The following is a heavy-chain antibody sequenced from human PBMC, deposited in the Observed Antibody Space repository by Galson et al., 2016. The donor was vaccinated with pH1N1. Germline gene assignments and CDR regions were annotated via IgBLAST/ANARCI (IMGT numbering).Heavy chain of an antibody. CDR1: GFTFRNHV. CDR3: VTRRPTTTPGVIDY. J-gene: IGHJ4*01. D-gene: IGHD1-1*01. V-gene: IGHV3-23*01. CDR2: ITASGDAT. Sequence: SLRLSCAASGFTFRNHVMSWVRQAPGKGPEWVSVITASGDATFYGHSVKGRSTISRDNSRSTVSLQMNSLRADDTAVYYCVTRRPTTTPGVIDYWGHGTLVTVS.